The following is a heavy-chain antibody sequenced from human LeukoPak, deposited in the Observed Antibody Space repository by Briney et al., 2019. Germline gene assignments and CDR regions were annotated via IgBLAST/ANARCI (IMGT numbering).Heavy chain of an antibody. J-gene: IGHJ6*02. V-gene: IGHV3-33*08. CDR1: GFSFNDAW. Sequence: GGSLRLSCAASGFSFNDAWMSWVRQASGKGLEWVAVIWYDGRNKYYADSVKGRFTISRDNSKNTLYLQMNSLRAEDTAVYYCARDQTYYYYGVDVWGQGTTVTVSS. CDR3: ARDQTYYYYGVDV. CDR2: IWYDGRNK.